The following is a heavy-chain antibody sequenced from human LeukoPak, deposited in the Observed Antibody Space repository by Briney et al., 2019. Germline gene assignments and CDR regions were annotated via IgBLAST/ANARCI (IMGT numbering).Heavy chain of an antibody. CDR3: ARVAVAGPTGWFDS. CDR2: ISSTSAYI. D-gene: IGHD6-19*01. Sequence: PEGSLRLSCAASGFALRSYTVTWVRQAPGKGLEWVSSISSTSAYIYYAESVKGRFSISRDNVDNVVHLQMSSLTNEDTAVYYCARVAVAGPTGWFDSWGQGTLVTVSS. J-gene: IGHJ5*01. V-gene: IGHV3-21*01. CDR1: GFALRSYT.